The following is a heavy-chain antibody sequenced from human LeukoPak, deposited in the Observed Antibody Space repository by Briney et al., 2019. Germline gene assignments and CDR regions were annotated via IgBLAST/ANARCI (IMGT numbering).Heavy chain of an antibody. CDR2: IYYSGST. D-gene: IGHD3-22*01. Sequence: SETLSLTCTVSGGSISSSSYYWGWIRQPPGKGLEWIGSIYYSGSTYYNPSLKSRVTISVDTSKNQFSLKLSSVTAADTAVYYCASRETPNYYDSSGCIPDDYWGQGTLVTVS. J-gene: IGHJ4*02. CDR3: ASRETPNYYDSSGCIPDDY. CDR1: GGSISSSSYY. V-gene: IGHV4-39*01.